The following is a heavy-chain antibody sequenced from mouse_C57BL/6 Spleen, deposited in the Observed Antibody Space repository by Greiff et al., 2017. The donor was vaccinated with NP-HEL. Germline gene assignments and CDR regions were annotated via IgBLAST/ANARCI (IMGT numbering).Heavy chain of an antibody. CDR1: GYSITSGYY. Sequence: EVKLMESGPGLVKPSQSLSLTCSVTGYSITSGYYWNWIRQFPGNKLEWMGYISYDGSNNYNPSLKNRISITRDTSKNQFFLKLNSVTTEDTATYYCARPNWDDDWYFDVWGTGTTVTVSS. V-gene: IGHV3-6*01. D-gene: IGHD4-1*01. CDR3: ARPNWDDDWYFDV. CDR2: ISYDGSN. J-gene: IGHJ1*03.